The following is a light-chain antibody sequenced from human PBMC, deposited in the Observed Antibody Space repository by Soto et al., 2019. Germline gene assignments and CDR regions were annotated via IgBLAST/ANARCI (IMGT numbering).Light chain of an antibody. CDR1: SSDIGDYKY. CDR2: DVS. Sequence: QSALTQPASVSGSPGQSITISCTGTSSDIGDYKYVSWYKQHPGKAPKLMIYDVSNRPSGVSNRFSGSKSGNTASLTISGLQAEDEADYYCSSYTDSSVVIFGGGTQLTVL. CDR3: SSYTDSSVVI. V-gene: IGLV2-14*03. J-gene: IGLJ2*01.